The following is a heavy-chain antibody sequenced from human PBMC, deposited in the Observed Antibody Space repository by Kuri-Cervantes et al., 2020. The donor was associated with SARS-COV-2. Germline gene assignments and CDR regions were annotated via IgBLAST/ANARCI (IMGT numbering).Heavy chain of an antibody. J-gene: IGHJ6*03. Sequence: GESLKIFCASSGFTFSDYDMHWVRQAPGKGLEWVAVIWYDGRNTYYTGSVKGRFTISRDNSKNMLYLEVNSLRAEDTAVYYCARNHSMDVWGTGTAVTVSS. CDR1: GFTFSDYD. CDR3: ARNHSMDV. V-gene: IGHV3-33*08. CDR2: IWYDGRNT.